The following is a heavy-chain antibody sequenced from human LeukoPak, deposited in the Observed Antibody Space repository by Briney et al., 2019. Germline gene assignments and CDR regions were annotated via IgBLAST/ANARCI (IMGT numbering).Heavy chain of an antibody. V-gene: IGHV3-23*01. D-gene: IGHD3-10*01. CDR2: ISASGGNT. CDR1: GFTFSSYA. J-gene: IGHJ4*02. Sequence: GGSLRLSCVASGFTFSSYALSWVRQAPGKGLEWVSSISASGGNTYYADSVQGRFTISRDNSKNTLYLQMNSLRAEDTVVFYCAKGDRSGSYSYFDYWGQGTLVSVSS. CDR3: AKGDRSGSYSYFDY.